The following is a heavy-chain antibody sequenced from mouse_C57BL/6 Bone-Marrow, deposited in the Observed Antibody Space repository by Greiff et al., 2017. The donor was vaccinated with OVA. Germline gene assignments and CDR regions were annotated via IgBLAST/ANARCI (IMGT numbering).Heavy chain of an antibody. J-gene: IGHJ1*03. Sequence: VQLQQSGAELARPGASVKLSCKASGYTFTSYGISWVKQRTGQGLEWIGEIYPRSGNTYYNEKFKGKATLTADKSSSTAYMELRSLTSEDSAVYFCARSGYYYGSSEGYFDVWGTGTTVTVSS. CDR2: IYPRSGNT. CDR3: ARSGYYYGSSEGYFDV. D-gene: IGHD1-1*01. V-gene: IGHV1-81*01. CDR1: GYTFTSYG.